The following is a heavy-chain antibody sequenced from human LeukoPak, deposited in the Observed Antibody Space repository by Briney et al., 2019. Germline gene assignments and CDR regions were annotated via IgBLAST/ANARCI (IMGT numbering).Heavy chain of an antibody. V-gene: IGHV4-30-4*01. CDR1: GGSISSGDYY. CDR2: IYYSGST. CDR3: ARGQLLAPYFDY. J-gene: IGHJ4*02. Sequence: NPSGTLSLTCTVSGGSISSGDYYWSWIRQPPGKGLEWIGYIYYSGSTYYNPSLKSRVTISVDTSKNQFSLKLSSVTAADTAVYYCARGQLLAPYFDYWGQGTLVTVSS. D-gene: IGHD2-2*01.